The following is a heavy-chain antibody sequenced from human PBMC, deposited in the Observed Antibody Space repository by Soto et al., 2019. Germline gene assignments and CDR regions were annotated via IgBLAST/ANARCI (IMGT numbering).Heavy chain of an antibody. CDR3: ARDSSLIPTNDAFDI. CDR1: GFTFNNET. Sequence: PGGSLRLSCGTSGFTFNNETMNWVRQAPGKGLEWVSSISSSSSYIYYADSVKGRFTISRDNAKNSLYLQMNSLRAEDTAVYYCARDSSLIPTNDAFDIWGQGTMVTVSS. J-gene: IGHJ3*02. V-gene: IGHV3-21*01. CDR2: ISSSSSYI.